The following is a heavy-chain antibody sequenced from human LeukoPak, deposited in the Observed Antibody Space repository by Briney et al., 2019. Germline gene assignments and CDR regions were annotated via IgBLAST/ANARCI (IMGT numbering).Heavy chain of an antibody. Sequence: GGSLRLSCAASGFTFSSYWMSWVRQAPGKGMEGVANIKQDGSEKYYVDSVKGRFTISRDNAKNSLYLQMNSLRAEDTAVYYCASSGSYWILFDYWGQGTLVTVSS. V-gene: IGHV3-7*01. CDR3: ASSGSYWILFDY. CDR2: IKQDGSEK. CDR1: GFTFSSYW. J-gene: IGHJ4*02. D-gene: IGHD1-26*01.